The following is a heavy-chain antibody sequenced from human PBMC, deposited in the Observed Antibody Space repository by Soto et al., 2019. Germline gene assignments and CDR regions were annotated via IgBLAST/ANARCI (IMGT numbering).Heavy chain of an antibody. Sequence: QVQLVQSGAEVKKPGASVKVSCKASVYTFTNYGITWVRQAPGQGLEWMGWISAYNGNTKYAQKLQGTVTMTTDTSTSTAYMDLRSLRSDDTAVYYCARYLGAQIVDYWGQGTLVTVSS. D-gene: IGHD1-26*01. CDR1: VYTFTNYG. CDR2: ISAYNGNT. J-gene: IGHJ4*02. V-gene: IGHV1-18*01. CDR3: ARYLGAQIVDY.